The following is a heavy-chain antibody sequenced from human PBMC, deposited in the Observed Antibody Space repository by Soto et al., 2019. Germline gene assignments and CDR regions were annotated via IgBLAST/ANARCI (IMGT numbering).Heavy chain of an antibody. V-gene: IGHV3-74*01. CDR1: GFTFSSYW. CDR3: ASDQNYGYYYYYYGMDV. D-gene: IGHD1-7*01. Sequence: PGGSLRLSCAASGFTFSSYWMHWVRQAPGKGLVWVSRINSDGSSTSYADSVKGRFTISRDNAKNTLYLQMNSLRAEDTAVYYCASDQNYGYYYYYYGMDVWGQGTTVTVSS. J-gene: IGHJ6*02. CDR2: INSDGSST.